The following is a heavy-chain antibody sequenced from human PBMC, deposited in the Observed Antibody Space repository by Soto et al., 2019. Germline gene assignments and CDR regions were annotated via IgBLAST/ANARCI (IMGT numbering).Heavy chain of an antibody. CDR2: INPSSGGT. CDR1: GYTFTNYY. V-gene: IGHV1-46*03. CDR3: TRTYDDYSDFAY. D-gene: IGHD4-17*01. Sequence: ASVKVSCKASGYTFTNYYVHWVRQAPGQGLEWMGIINPSSGGTTYAQKFQGRVTMTRDTSTSTVYMEVSSLRSEDTAVYYCTRTYDDYSDFAYWGQGTLVTVSS. J-gene: IGHJ4*02.